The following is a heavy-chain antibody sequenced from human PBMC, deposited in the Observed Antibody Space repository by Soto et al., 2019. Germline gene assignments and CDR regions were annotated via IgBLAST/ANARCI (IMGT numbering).Heavy chain of an antibody. Sequence: SETLSVTCTVSGDSISSAYWTWIRQSPGRGLEWIAYIHFSGSTNYNPSLKSRVSISIDTSNKQFSLKLSSVTAADTAVFYCARLFPFFDVLTGSQSYAFDIWGQGTMVT. CDR2: IHFSGST. CDR3: ARLFPFFDVLTGSQSYAFDI. J-gene: IGHJ3*02. V-gene: IGHV4-59*01. CDR1: GDSISSAY. D-gene: IGHD3-9*01.